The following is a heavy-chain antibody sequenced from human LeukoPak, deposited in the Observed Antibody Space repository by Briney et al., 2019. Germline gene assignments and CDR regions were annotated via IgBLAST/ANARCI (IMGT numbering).Heavy chain of an antibody. D-gene: IGHD3-22*01. V-gene: IGHV3-23*01. CDR1: GGSFSGYY. CDR2: ISGSGGST. CDR3: AKQGGFNYYDSSGRFDY. J-gene: IGHJ4*02. Sequence: ETLSLTCAVYGGSFSGYYWSWVRQAPGKGLEWVSAISGSGGSTYYADSVKGRFTISRDNSKNTLYLQMNSLRAEDTAVYYCAKQGGFNYYDSSGRFDYWGQGTLVTVSS.